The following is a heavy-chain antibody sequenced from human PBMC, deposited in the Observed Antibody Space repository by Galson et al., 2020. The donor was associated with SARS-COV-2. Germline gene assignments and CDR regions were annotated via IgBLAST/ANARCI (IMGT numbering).Heavy chain of an antibody. D-gene: IGHD3-22*01. CDR2: VYPSGTT. CDR1: GYSVSTTPY. CDR3: ARQGVNMIVLVTVPGGYFDL. V-gene: IGHV4-38-2*02. Sequence: SEPLSLTCTVSGYSVSTTPYSGWVRQPPGRGLEWIGRVYPSGTTYSNTSLKSRVTISVDTSKNQFSLRLDSGTAADTALYYCARQGVNMIVLVTVPGGYFDLWGRGTLVTVSS. J-gene: IGHJ2*01.